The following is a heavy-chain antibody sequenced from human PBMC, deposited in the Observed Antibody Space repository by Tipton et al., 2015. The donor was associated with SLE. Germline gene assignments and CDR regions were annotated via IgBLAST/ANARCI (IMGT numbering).Heavy chain of an antibody. CDR2: ISGSAGST. Sequence: SLRLSCAASGFTFSSYAMSWVRQAPGKGLEWVSAISGSAGSTYYADSVKGRFSISRDNSENTLYLLMNSLRAEDTAVYYCAKAGKGYSGSYVYYYGMDVWGQGTTVTVSS. D-gene: IGHD1-26*01. CDR3: AKAGKGYSGSYVYYYGMDV. V-gene: IGHV3-23*01. CDR1: GFTFSSYA. J-gene: IGHJ6*02.